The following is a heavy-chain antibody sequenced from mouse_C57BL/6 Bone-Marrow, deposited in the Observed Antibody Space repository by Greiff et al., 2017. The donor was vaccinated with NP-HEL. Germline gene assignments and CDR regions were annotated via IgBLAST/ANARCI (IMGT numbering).Heavy chain of an antibody. D-gene: IGHD1-1*01. CDR3: ARDGSSPYYFDY. V-gene: IGHV1-69*01. Sequence: VQLQQPGAELVMPGASVKLSCTASGYTFTSYWMHWVKQRPGQGLEWIGEIDPSDSSTNYNQKFKGKSTLTVDKSNSKAYMQLSSLTSEDSAVYYCARDGSSPYYFDYGGQGTTLTVSS. CDR2: IDPSDSST. CDR1: GYTFTSYW. J-gene: IGHJ2*01.